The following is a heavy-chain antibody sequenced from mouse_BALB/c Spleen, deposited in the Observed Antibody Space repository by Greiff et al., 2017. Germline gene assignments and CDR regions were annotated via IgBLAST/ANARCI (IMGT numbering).Heavy chain of an antibody. Sequence: EVQLQESGPGLVKPSQSLSLTCTVTGYSITSDYAWNWIRQFPGNKLEWMGYISYSGSTSYNPSLKSRISITRDTSKNQFFLQLNSVTTEDTATYYCAKGPWNGNYHAMDYWGQGTSVTVSS. J-gene: IGHJ4*01. D-gene: IGHD2-1*01. V-gene: IGHV3-2*02. CDR3: AKGPWNGNYHAMDY. CDR1: GYSITSDYA. CDR2: ISYSGST.